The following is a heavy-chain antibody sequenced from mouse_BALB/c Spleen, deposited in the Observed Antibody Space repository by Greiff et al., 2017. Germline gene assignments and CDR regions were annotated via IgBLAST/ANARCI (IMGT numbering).Heavy chain of an antibody. D-gene: IGHD2-2*01. CDR3: ARWGGYPAWFAY. CDR1: GYSITSDYA. J-gene: IGHJ3*01. Sequence: DVQLQESGPGLVKPSQSLSLTCTVTGYSITSDYAWNWIRQFPGNKLEWMGYISYSGSTSYNPSLRSRISITRDTSKNQFFLQLNSVTTEDTATYYCARWGGYPAWFAYWGQGTLVTVSA. CDR2: ISYSGST. V-gene: IGHV3-2*02.